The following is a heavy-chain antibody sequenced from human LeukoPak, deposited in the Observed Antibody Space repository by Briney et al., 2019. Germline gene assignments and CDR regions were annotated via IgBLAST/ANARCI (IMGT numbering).Heavy chain of an antibody. CDR2: INPNSGGT. CDR3: ARVYGDYDWFDP. J-gene: IGHJ5*02. V-gene: IGHV1-2*02. CDR1: GYTFTGYY. D-gene: IGHD4-17*01. Sequence: ASVKVSCKASGYTFTGYYMHWVRQAPGQGLERMGWINPNSGGTNYTQKFQGRVTMTWDTSISTAYMELSRLRSDDTAVYYCARVYGDYDWFDPWGQGTLVTVSS.